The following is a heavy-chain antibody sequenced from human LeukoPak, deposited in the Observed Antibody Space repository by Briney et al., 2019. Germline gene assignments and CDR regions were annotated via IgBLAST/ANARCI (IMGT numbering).Heavy chain of an antibody. CDR3: ARYLGRDGHNVDY. D-gene: IGHD5-24*01. J-gene: IGHJ4*02. V-gene: IGHV5-51*01. CDR1: GYGFTNYW. Sequence: GESLKISCKVSGYGFTNYWIGWVRQMPGKGLEWMGIINPGDSKTRYSPSFQAQVTISADKSITTAYLQWSSLKASDTAIYYCARYLGRDGHNVDYWGQGTLVTVSS. CDR2: INPGDSKT.